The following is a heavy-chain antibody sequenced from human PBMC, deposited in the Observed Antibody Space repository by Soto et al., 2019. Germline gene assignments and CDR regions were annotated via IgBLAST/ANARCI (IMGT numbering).Heavy chain of an antibody. D-gene: IGHD3-3*01. CDR3: AVGITIFGVVSF. J-gene: IGHJ4*02. Sequence: GGSLRLSCAASGFTFSSYSMNWVRRAPGKGLEWVSSISSSSSYIYYADSVKGRFTISRDNAKNSLYLQMNSLRAEDTAVYYCAVGITIFGVVSFWGQGTLVTVSS. CDR1: GFTFSSYS. CDR2: ISSSSSYI. V-gene: IGHV3-21*01.